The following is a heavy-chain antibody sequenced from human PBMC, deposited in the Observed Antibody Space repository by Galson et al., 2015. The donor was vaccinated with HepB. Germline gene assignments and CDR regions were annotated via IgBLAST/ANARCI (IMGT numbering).Heavy chain of an antibody. CDR2: ISFDGSNK. J-gene: IGHJ6*02. CDR1: GFTFSSYG. CDR3: ARATLMVYAIQEYYYYYGMDV. D-gene: IGHD2-8*01. Sequence: SLRLSCAASGFTFSSYGMHWVRQAPGKGLEWVAVISFDGSNKYHADSVKGRFTISRDNSKNTLYLQMNSLRAEDTAVYYCARATLMVYAIQEYYYYYGMDVWGQGTTVTVSS. V-gene: IGHV3-30*03.